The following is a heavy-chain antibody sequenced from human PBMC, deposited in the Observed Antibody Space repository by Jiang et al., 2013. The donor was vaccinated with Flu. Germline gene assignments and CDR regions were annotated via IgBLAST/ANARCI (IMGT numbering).Heavy chain of an antibody. CDR1: GGSISSGSYY. Sequence: PGLVKPSQTLSLTCTVSGGSISSGSYYWSWIRQPAGKGLEWIGRIYTSGSTNYNPSLKSRVTISVDTSKNQFSLKLSSVTAADTAVYYCARTSSSSWADYWGQGTLVTVSS. J-gene: IGHJ4*02. V-gene: IGHV4-61*02. CDR2: IYTSGST. CDR3: ARTSSSSWADY. D-gene: IGHD6-13*01.